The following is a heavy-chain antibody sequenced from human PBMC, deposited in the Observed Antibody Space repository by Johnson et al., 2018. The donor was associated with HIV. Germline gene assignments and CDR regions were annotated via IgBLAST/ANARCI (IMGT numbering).Heavy chain of an antibody. CDR2: IKQDGSEK. D-gene: IGHD3-16*01. Sequence: VQLVESGGGLVQPGRSLRLSCAASGFTFSDYYMSWVRQAPGKGLEWVANIKQDGSEKYYVDSVKGRFTISRDNAKNSLYLQMNSLRAEDTAVYYCARDYETIWGQGTMVTVSS. J-gene: IGHJ3*02. CDR1: GFTFSDYY. CDR3: ARDYETI. V-gene: IGHV3-7*03.